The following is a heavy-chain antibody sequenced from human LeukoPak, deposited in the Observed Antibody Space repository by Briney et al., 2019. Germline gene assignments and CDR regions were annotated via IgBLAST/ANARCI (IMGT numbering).Heavy chain of an antibody. J-gene: IGHJ4*02. CDR1: GFTFSSYA. CDR3: AKDPYSSSWPYYFDY. Sequence: GGSLRLSCAASGFTFSSYAMSWVRQAPGKGLEWVSAISGSGGSTYYADSVKGRFTISRDNSKNTLYLQMNGLRAEDTAVYYCAKDPYSSSWPYYFDYWGQGTLVTVSS. D-gene: IGHD6-13*01. CDR2: ISGSGGST. V-gene: IGHV3-23*01.